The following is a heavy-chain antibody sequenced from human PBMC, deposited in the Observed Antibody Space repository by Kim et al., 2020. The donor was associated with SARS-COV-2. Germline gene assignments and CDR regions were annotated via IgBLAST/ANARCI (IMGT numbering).Heavy chain of an antibody. CDR2: IYYSGST. Sequence: SETLSHTCTVSGGSISSGGYYWSWIRQHPGKGLEWIGYIYYSGSTYYNPSLKSRVTISVDTSKNQFSLKLSSVTAADTAVYYCARGGMVVAATLFDYWGQGTLVTVSS. CDR1: GGSISSGGYY. D-gene: IGHD2-15*01. CDR3: ARGGMVVAATLFDY. V-gene: IGHV4-31*03. J-gene: IGHJ4*02.